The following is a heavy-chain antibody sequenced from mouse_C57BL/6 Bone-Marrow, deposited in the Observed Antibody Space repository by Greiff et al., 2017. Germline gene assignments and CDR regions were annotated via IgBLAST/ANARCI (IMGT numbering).Heavy chain of an antibody. CDR2: IYPGSGST. D-gene: IGHD2-5*01. CDR3: ARGGIDSNYWYFDV. V-gene: IGHV1-55*01. J-gene: IGHJ1*03. CDR1: GYTFTSYW. Sequence: QVQLKQPGAELVKPGASVKMSCKASGYTFTSYWITWVKQRPGQGLEWIGDIYPGSGSTNYNEKFKSKATLTVDTASSTAYMQRSSLTSEDSAVYYGARGGIDSNYWYFDVWGTGTTVTVSS.